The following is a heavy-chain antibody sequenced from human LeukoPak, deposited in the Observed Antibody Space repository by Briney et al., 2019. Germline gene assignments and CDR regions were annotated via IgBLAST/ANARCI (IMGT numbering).Heavy chain of an antibody. CDR3: ARRAELGSGRNSIFDY. CDR2: IYPGDSDT. Sequence: GESLKISCKGSGYSFTSYWIGWVRQMPGKGLEWMGIIYPGDSDTRYSPSFQGQVTISADKSISTAYLQWSSLKASDTAMYYCARRAELGSGRNSIFDYWGQGTLVTVSS. CDR1: GYSFTSYW. V-gene: IGHV5-51*01. J-gene: IGHJ4*02. D-gene: IGHD3-10*01.